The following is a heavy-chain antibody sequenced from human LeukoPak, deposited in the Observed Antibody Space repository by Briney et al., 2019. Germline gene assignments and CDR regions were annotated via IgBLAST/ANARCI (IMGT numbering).Heavy chain of an antibody. D-gene: IGHD3-22*01. J-gene: IGHJ4*02. CDR3: AKDSNHNYYSVPDYFDY. V-gene: IGHV3-23*01. CDR1: GFTFNNYG. Sequence: PGGSLRLSCAVSGFTFNNYGMSWVRQAPGKGLEWVSAISGSGFNTYYADSVKGRFTISRDNSKNTLYLQMNSLRAEDTAVHYCAKDSNHNYYSVPDYFDYWGQGTLVTVSS. CDR2: ISGSGFNT.